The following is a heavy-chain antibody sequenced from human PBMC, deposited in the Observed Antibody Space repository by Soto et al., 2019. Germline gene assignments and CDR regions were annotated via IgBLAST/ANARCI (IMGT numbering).Heavy chain of an antibody. J-gene: IGHJ4*02. CDR1: GGSISSVGYY. Sequence: QVQLQESGPGLVKPSQTLSLTCTVSGGSISSVGYYWSLIRQHPGKGLEWIGYIYYSGSTYYNPSLKSRVTISVDTSKNQFSLKLSSVTAADTAVYYCARVERYSSGRGYFDYWGQGTLVTVSS. CDR3: ARVERYSSGRGYFDY. V-gene: IGHV4-31*03. CDR2: IYYSGST. D-gene: IGHD6-19*01.